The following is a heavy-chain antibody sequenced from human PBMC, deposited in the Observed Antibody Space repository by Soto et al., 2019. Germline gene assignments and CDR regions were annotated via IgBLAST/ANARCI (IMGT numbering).Heavy chain of an antibody. CDR3: TKANRYCSGANCFTFYY. Sequence: EVQLLESGGGLLQPGGSLRLSCTASGFTFSNYAMSWVRQAPGKGLEWVSTFSSGGGGTYYADSVKGRFTISRDNSKNSRSLQMNSLRAEDTAVYYCTKANRYCSGANCFTFYYWGRGTLVTVSS. CDR1: GFTFSNYA. V-gene: IGHV3-23*01. D-gene: IGHD2-15*01. J-gene: IGHJ4*02. CDR2: FSSGGGGT.